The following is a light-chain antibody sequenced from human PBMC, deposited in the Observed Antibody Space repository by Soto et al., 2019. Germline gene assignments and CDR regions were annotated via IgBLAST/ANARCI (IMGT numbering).Light chain of an antibody. Sequence: QSALTQPASLSGSPGQSIAISCTGTSSDVGGYNYVSWYQQHPGKAPKLMIYDVTTRPSGVSNRFSGSKSGNTAALTISGLQAEDEADYYCSSYTSDTTGVFGTGTKVTVL. CDR3: SSYTSDTTGV. J-gene: IGLJ1*01. V-gene: IGLV2-14*03. CDR2: DVT. CDR1: SSDVGGYNY.